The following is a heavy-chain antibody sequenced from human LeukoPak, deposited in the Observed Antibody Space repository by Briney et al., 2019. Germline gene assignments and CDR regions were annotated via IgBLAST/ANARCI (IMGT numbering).Heavy chain of an antibody. CDR1: GFTFSSYS. CDR2: ISSSSSYI. V-gene: IGHV3-21*01. CDR3: ARLQPGYYYDSSGYYPIDY. J-gene: IGHJ4*02. D-gene: IGHD3-22*01. Sequence: PGGSLRLSCAASGFTFSSYSMNWVRQAPGKGLEWVSSISSSSSYIYYADSVKGRFTISRDNAKNLLYLQMNSLRAEDTAVYYCARLQPGYYYDSSGYYPIDYWGQGTLVTVSS.